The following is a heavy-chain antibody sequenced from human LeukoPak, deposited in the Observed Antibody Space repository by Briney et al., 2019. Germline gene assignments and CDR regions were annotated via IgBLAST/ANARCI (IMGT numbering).Heavy chain of an antibody. CDR1: GFTFSSYA. J-gene: IGHJ4*02. CDR2: ISGSGGST. D-gene: IGHD6-19*01. Sequence: GGSLRLSCAASGFTFSSYAMSWVRQAPGKGLEWVSAISGSGGSTYYVDSVKGRFTISRDNSKNTLYLQMNSLRAEDTAVYYCAKEGRGWYGIGGYFDYWGQGTLVTVSS. V-gene: IGHV3-23*01. CDR3: AKEGRGWYGIGGYFDY.